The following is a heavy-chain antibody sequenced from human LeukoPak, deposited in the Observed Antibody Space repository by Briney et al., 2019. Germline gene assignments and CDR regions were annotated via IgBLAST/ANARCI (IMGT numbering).Heavy chain of an antibody. J-gene: IGHJ6*03. CDR3: ARGPGSSWYWVDYYYYMDV. CDR1: GGTFSSYA. Sequence: SVKVSCKASGGTFSSYAISWVRQAPGQGLEWMGGIIPIFGTANYAQKFQGRVTITADESTSTAYMELSSLRSEDTAVYYCARGPGSSWYWVDYYYYMDVWGKGTTVTVSS. D-gene: IGHD6-13*01. V-gene: IGHV1-69*13. CDR2: IIPIFGTA.